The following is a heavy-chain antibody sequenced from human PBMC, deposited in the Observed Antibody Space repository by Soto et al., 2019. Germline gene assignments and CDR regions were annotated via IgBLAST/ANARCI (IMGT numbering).Heavy chain of an antibody. Sequence: ASVKVSCKASGYTFTSYAMHWVRQAPGQRLEWMGWINAGNGNTKYSQKFQGRVTITRDTSASTAYMELSSLRSEDTAVYYCARDWVGYYVSGSYFWARKPSAFDIWGQGTMVTVSS. CDR1: GYTFTSYA. J-gene: IGHJ3*02. D-gene: IGHD3-10*01. CDR2: INAGNGNT. CDR3: ARDWVGYYVSGSYFWARKPSAFDI. V-gene: IGHV1-3*01.